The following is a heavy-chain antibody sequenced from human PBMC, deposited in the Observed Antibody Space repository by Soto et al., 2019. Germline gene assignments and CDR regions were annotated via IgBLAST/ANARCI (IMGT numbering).Heavy chain of an antibody. V-gene: IGHV1-18*01. J-gene: IGHJ4*02. CDR3: ARVDPRGVAVVRDY. D-gene: IGHD3-10*01. CDR1: GNTFASHG. CDR2: ISGFNGQR. Sequence: QVPLVQSGPEVKKPGASVKVSCKASGNTFASHGFSWVRQAPGQGLEWMGWISGFNGQRNYALKFQGRVTLTTDTSTSTAYMELRSLRSDDTAVYFCARVDPRGVAVVRDYWGQGTLVTVSS.